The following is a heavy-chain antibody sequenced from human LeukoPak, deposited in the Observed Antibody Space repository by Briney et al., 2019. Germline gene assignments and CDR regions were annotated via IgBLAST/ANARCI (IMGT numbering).Heavy chain of an antibody. Sequence: SETLSLTCTVSGGSISGYYWSWIRQPAGKGLEWIGRIYSSGSTNYNPSLKSRVTMSVDTSKKQFPLKLNSVTAADTAVYFCARERYNTGWYSDYWGQGTLVTVSS. CDR3: ARERYNTGWYSDY. V-gene: IGHV4-4*07. J-gene: IGHJ4*02. D-gene: IGHD6-19*01. CDR2: IYSSGST. CDR1: GGSISGYY.